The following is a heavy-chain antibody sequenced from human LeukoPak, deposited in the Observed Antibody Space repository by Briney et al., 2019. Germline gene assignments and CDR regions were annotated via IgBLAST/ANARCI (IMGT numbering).Heavy chain of an antibody. J-gene: IGHJ4*02. CDR3: ARSGLWSGYYSFDY. Sequence: SETLSLTCTVSGGSISSSSYYWGWIRQPPGKGLEWIGSIYYSGSTYYNPSLKSRVTISVDTSKNQFSLKLSSATAADTAVYYCARSGLWSGYYSFDYWGQGTLVTVSS. CDR2: IYYSGST. V-gene: IGHV4-39*07. CDR1: GGSISSSSYY. D-gene: IGHD3-3*01.